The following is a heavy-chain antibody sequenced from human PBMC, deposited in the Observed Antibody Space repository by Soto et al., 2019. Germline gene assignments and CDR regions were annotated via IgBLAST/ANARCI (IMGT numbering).Heavy chain of an antibody. Sequence: SVKVSCKASGGTFSSYAISWVRQAPGQGLEWMGGIIPIFGTANYAQKFQGRVTITADESTSTAYMELSSLRSEDTAVYYCARGTIAAAGTGHGMDVWGQGTTVTVSS. CDR2: IIPIFGTA. V-gene: IGHV1-69*13. CDR3: ARGTIAAAGTGHGMDV. J-gene: IGHJ6*02. CDR1: GGTFSSYA. D-gene: IGHD6-13*01.